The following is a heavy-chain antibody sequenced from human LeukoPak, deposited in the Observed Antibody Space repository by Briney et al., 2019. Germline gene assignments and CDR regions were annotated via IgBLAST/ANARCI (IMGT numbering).Heavy chain of an antibody. V-gene: IGHV4-59*01. CDR2: IYYSGST. J-gene: IGHJ4*02. CDR3: LLGTGWGLDY. CDR1: GGSISSYY. Sequence: SETLSLTCTVSGGSISSYYWSWIRQPPGKGLEWIGYIYYSGSTNYNPSLKSRVTISVDTSKNQFSLKLSSVTAADTAVYYCLLGTGWGLDYWGQGTLVTVPS. D-gene: IGHD1-1*01.